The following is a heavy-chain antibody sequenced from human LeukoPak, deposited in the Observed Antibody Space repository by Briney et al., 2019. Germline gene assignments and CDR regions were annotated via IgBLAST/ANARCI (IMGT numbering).Heavy chain of an antibody. D-gene: IGHD3-22*01. CDR3: ARDGLDSSGYRALGYFDY. Sequence: GGSLRLSCAASGFTFSSYSMNWVRQAPGKGLEWVSYISSSSSTIYYADSVKGRFTISRDNAKNSLYLQMNSLRAEDTAVYYCARDGLDSSGYRALGYFDYWGQGTLVTVSS. V-gene: IGHV3-48*01. J-gene: IGHJ4*02. CDR1: GFTFSSYS. CDR2: ISSSSSTI.